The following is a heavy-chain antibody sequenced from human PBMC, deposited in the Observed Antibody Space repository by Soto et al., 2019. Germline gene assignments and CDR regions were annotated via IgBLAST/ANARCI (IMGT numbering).Heavy chain of an antibody. D-gene: IGHD3-9*01. J-gene: IGHJ5*02. CDR2: IIPSFGTA. CDR3: AIGATYYDILTGYYIWFDP. Sequence: QVQLVQSGAEVKKPGSSVKVSCKASGGTFSSYAISWVRQAPGQGLEWMGGIIPSFGTANYAQKFQGRVTITADESTSTAYMELSSLRSEDTAVYYCAIGATYYDILTGYYIWFDPWGQGTLVTVSS. V-gene: IGHV1-69*01. CDR1: GGTFSSYA.